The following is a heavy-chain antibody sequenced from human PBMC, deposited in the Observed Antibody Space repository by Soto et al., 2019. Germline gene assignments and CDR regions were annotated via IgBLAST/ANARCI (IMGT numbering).Heavy chain of an antibody. CDR2: IYPSDSDT. D-gene: IGHD4-17*01. J-gene: IGHJ6*02. V-gene: IGHV5-51*01. CDR1: GYTFTNYW. CDR3: ARYPTLTDYFFHGMDV. Sequence: GESLKISCKGSGYTFTNYWIVWVRQIPGKGLEWMGIIYPSDSDTRYSPSFQGQVTISADRSISTAYLQWSSLKASDTGMYYCARYPTLTDYFFHGMDVWGQGTTVTSP.